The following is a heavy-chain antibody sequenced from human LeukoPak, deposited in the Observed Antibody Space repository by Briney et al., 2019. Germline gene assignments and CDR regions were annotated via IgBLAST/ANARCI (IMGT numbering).Heavy chain of an antibody. CDR2: INWNAGST. CDR1: GFTFGDYA. J-gene: IGHJ4*02. CDR3: AKGGDYGFSYFDY. Sequence: GGSLRLSCTASGFTFGDYAMSWVRQAPGKGLEWVSAINWNAGSTGYADSVKGRFTISRDNAMNSLYLQIHSLRAEDTALYYCAKGGDYGFSYFDYWGQGTLVTVSS. V-gene: IGHV3-20*04. D-gene: IGHD4-17*01.